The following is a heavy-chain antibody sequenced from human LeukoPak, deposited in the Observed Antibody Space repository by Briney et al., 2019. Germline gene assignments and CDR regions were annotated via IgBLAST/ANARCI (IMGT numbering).Heavy chain of an antibody. V-gene: IGHV3-23*01. CDR1: GFTFGNYA. D-gene: IGHD3-22*01. CDR3: AKIHASDRSGYYGYYDF. J-gene: IGHJ4*02. CDR2: ISGGGYST. Sequence: GGSLRVSCVASGFTFGNYAMGWVRQAPGKGMEWVAGISGGGYSTYYAVSVKGRFTISRDNSKNTMYPQMNSLRGDDTALYYCAKIHASDRSGYYGYYDFWGLGTRVTVSS.